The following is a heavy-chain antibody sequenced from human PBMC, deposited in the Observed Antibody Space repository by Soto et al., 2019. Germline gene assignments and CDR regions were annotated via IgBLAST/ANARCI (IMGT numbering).Heavy chain of an antibody. V-gene: IGHV1-69*02. CDR3: ARGGSSWYYFDH. D-gene: IGHD6-13*01. Sequence: QVQLVQSGAEVKKPGSSVKVSCKAFGGTFSRYTISWVRQAPGQGLEWMGRIIPILDMANYAQNFKDRVTITADKSTNSAYIELNSLTSADRAVYYCARGGSSWYYFDHWGQGTLVTVSS. CDR2: IIPILDMA. J-gene: IGHJ4*02. CDR1: GGTFSRYT.